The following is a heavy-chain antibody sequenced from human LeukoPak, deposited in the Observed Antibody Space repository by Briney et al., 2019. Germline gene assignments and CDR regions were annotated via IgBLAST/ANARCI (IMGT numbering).Heavy chain of an antibody. V-gene: IGHV1-18*01. CDR3: ARDSGSDYYYYMDV. D-gene: IGHD7-27*01. J-gene: IGHJ6*03. Sequence: GASVKVSCKASGYTFTSYGISWVRQAPGQGLEWMGWISAYDGNTNYAQKLQGRVTMTTDTSTSTAYMKLRSLRSDDTAAYYCARDSGSDYYYYMDVWGKGTTVTVSS. CDR2: ISAYDGNT. CDR1: GYTFTSYG.